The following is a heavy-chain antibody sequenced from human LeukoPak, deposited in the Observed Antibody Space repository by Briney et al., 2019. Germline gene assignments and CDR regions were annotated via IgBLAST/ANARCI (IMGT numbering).Heavy chain of an antibody. CDR3: ARDPEGDYVWAYYFDY. V-gene: IGHV1-69*13. Sequence: ASVTVSYKASGGTFSSYAISWVRQAPGHGLEWMGGIIPIFGSANYAQKFQGRVTITADESTSTAYMVLSSLRSEDTAVYYCARDPEGDYVWAYYFDYWGQGTLVTVSS. D-gene: IGHD3-16*01. CDR1: GGTFSSYA. CDR2: IIPIFGSA. J-gene: IGHJ4*02.